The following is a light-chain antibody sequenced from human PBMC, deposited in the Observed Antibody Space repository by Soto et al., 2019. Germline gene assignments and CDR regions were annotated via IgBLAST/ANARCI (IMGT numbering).Light chain of an antibody. V-gene: IGKV1-6*01. J-gene: IGKJ1*01. CDR1: QGIRND. Sequence: AIQMTQSPSSLSASVGDRVTITCRASQGIRNDLHWFQHKPGKAANLLIYAASSLQSGVPSRFSGSGSGTDFTLTISSLQAEDFATYYCLQDYDFRTFGQGTRVEIK. CDR3: LQDYDFRT. CDR2: AAS.